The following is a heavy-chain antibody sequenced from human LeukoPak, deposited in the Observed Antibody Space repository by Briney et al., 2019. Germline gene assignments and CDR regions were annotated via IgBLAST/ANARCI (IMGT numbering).Heavy chain of an antibody. CDR2: ISGDGGAT. V-gene: IGHV3-43*02. CDR3: AKGGYTYGGRLFDY. D-gene: IGHD5-18*01. J-gene: IGHJ4*02. CDR1: GFTFDDCV. Sequence: GGSLRLSCAASGFTFDDCVMHWVRQAPGKGLEWVSFISGDGGATYYADSAKGRFTISRDNGRKSLYLQMHSLRTEDTALYYCAKGGYTYGGRLFDYWGQGTLVTVSS.